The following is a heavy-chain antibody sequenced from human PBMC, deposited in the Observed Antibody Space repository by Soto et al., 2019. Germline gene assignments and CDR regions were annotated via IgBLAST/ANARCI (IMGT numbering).Heavy chain of an antibody. D-gene: IGHD5-12*01. CDR2: INTDGSTT. CDR3: VRIRRGDGYTFGY. V-gene: IGHV3-74*01. CDR1: GFTLSNYW. J-gene: IGHJ4*02. Sequence: EVQLVESGGVSVQPGGSLRLSCTASGFTLSNYWMHWVRQAPGKGLVWVSRINTDGSTTTYADSVKGRFTISRDNAKNTLYLQMNSLRDEDTVVYYCVRIRRGDGYTFGYWGQGTLVTVSS.